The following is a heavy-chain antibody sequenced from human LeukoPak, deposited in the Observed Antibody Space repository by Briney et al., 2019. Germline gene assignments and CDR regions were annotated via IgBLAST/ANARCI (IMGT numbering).Heavy chain of an antibody. Sequence: GGSLRLSCAASGFTFRNYWMSWVRQVPGTGLEWVANIKQDGSDRNYVTSVRGRFTISRDNAESSLYLQMNSLRAEDTAVYYCARDKDSGGATGSILDYWGQGTLVTVCS. V-gene: IGHV3-7*03. J-gene: IGHJ4*02. CDR3: ARDKDSGGATGSILDY. CDR1: GFTFRNYW. CDR2: IKQDGSDR. D-gene: IGHD1-26*01.